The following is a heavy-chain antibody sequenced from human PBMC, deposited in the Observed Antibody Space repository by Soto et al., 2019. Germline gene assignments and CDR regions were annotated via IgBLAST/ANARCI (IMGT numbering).Heavy chain of an antibody. D-gene: IGHD6-6*01. Sequence: QVQLVQSGAEVKKPGASVKVSCKASGYTFTSYDINWVRQATGQGLEWMGWMNPNSGNTGYAQKFQGRVTMTRNTPISTAYMELGSLRSEDTAVYYCARGLLYSSSLDYYDCGMDDWGQGTKVTVSS. CDR2: MNPNSGNT. J-gene: IGHJ6*02. CDR1: GYTFTSYD. CDR3: ARGLLYSSSLDYYDCGMDD. V-gene: IGHV1-8*01.